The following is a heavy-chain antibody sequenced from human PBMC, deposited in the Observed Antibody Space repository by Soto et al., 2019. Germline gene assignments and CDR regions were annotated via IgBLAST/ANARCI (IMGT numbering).Heavy chain of an antibody. Sequence: PGGSLRLSCAASGFTFDDYAMHWVRQAPGKGLEWVSGISWNSGSIGYADYVKGRFTISRDNAKNSLYLQMNSLRAEDTALYYCAKDPITRQNSGSFDYWGQGTLVTVSS. J-gene: IGHJ4*02. V-gene: IGHV3-9*01. CDR1: GFTFDDYA. CDR2: ISWNSGSI. CDR3: AKDPITRQNSGSFDY. D-gene: IGHD1-26*01.